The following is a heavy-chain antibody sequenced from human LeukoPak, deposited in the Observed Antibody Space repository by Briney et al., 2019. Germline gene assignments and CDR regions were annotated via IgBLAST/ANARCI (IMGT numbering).Heavy chain of an antibody. D-gene: IGHD3-3*01. CDR2: ISSSSSYI. J-gene: IGHJ6*02. CDR1: GFTFSSYS. CDR3: ARCTTTLECGMDV. Sequence: GGSLRLSRAASGFTFSSYSMNWVRQAPGKGLEWVSSISSSSSYIYYADSVKGRFTISRDNAKNSLYLQMNSLRAEDTAVYYCARCTTTLECGMDVWGQGTTVTVSS. V-gene: IGHV3-21*01.